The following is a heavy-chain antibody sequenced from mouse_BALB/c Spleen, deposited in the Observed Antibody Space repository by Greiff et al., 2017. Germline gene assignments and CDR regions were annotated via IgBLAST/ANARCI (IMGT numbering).Heavy chain of an antibody. CDR2: ISYSGST. CDR3: ARRGSTMIKGRGYFDY. V-gene: IGHV3-2*02. Sequence: EVQLVESGPGLVKPSQSLSLTCTVTGYSITSDYAWNWIRQFPGNKLEWMGYISYSGSTSYNPSLKSRISITRDTSKNQFFLQLNSVTTEDTATYYCARRGSTMIKGRGYFDYWGQGTTLTVSS. CDR1: GYSITSDYA. D-gene: IGHD2-4*01. J-gene: IGHJ2*01.